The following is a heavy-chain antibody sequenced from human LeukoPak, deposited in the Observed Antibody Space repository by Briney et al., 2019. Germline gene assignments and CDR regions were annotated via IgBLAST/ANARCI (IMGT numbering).Heavy chain of an antibody. V-gene: IGHV3-11*04. CDR2: ISGTGTTI. D-gene: IGHD3-22*01. CDR3: AVQITMIVVVPYFDY. CDR1: GITFSDYY. J-gene: IGHJ4*02. Sequence: GGSLRLSCAASGITFSDYYMTWIRQAPGKGLEWVSSISGTGTTIYSADSVRGRFTVSRDNARNSLSLHMNSLRAEDTAVYYCAVQITMIVVVPYFDYWGQGTLVTVSS.